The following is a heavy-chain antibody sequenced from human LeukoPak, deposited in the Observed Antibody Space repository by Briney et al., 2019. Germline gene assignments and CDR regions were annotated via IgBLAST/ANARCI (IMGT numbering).Heavy chain of an antibody. CDR1: GFTFNSYA. V-gene: IGHV3-23*01. J-gene: IGHJ4*02. D-gene: IGHD6-19*01. CDR2: IFGSGGSA. CDR3: AKTTTGYSSGRYPGWPVDY. Sequence: PGGSLRLSCAASGFTFNSYAMYWVCQAPGKGLEWVSGIFGSGGSAHYADSVKGRFTIFRDDSKNTVYLQMNSLRAEDTAVYYCAKTTTGYSSGRYPGWPVDYWGQGTLVTVSS.